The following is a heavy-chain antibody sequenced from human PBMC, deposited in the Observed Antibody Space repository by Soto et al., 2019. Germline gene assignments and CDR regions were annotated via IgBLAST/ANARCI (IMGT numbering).Heavy chain of an antibody. D-gene: IGHD6-13*01. V-gene: IGHV3-23*01. Sequence: EVQLLESGGGLVQPGGSLRLSCAASGFTFGIYAMSWVRQAPGKGLEWVSSISGSGGSIYYAHSVKGRFTISRDKTKNTLALQMNSLGAEDTAVYHCARVAPEYSSTPRRFDFWGQGTLVTVSS. J-gene: IGHJ4*02. CDR3: ARVAPEYSSTPRRFDF. CDR2: ISGSGGSI. CDR1: GFTFGIYA.